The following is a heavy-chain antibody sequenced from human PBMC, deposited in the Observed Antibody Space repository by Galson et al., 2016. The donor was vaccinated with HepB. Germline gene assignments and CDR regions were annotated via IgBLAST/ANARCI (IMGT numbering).Heavy chain of an antibody. J-gene: IGHJ6*02. CDR3: ARDLLPPRQKYSHGYVVWYYGMDV. V-gene: IGHV3-30*04. CDR2: ISFDGGNK. Sequence: SLRLSCAASGFTFSNYAIHWVRQAPGKGLEWVAVISFDGGNKYYADSVKGRFTISRDNSKNTLYMQMNSLRAEDTAVYYCARDLLPPRQKYSHGYVVWYYGMDVWGQGTTAIVSS. CDR1: GFTFSNYA. D-gene: IGHD5-18*01.